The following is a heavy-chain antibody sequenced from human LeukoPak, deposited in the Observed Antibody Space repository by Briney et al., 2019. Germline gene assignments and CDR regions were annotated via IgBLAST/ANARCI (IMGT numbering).Heavy chain of an antibody. CDR1: GFTFNNAW. J-gene: IGHJ6*03. V-gene: IGHV3-15*01. CDR3: TTFGLAAATWDYYYYLDV. CDR2: MKIETDGGTT. Sequence: PGGSLRLSCAASGFTFNNAWMSWVSQAPGKGLEWVGRMKIETDGGTTDYAAPVKGRFTISRDDSKNTLYLQMNSLKTEDTAVYYCTTFGLAAATWDYYYYLDVWGKGTTVTVSS. D-gene: IGHD6-25*01.